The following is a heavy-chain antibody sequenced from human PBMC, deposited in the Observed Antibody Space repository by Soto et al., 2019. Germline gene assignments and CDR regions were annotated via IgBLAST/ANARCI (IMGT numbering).Heavy chain of an antibody. CDR3: ARVTESLGVYGMDV. CDR1: GGSINSDEYY. CDR2: IFYTGST. J-gene: IGHJ6*02. Sequence: SETLSLTCTVSGGSINSDEYYWSWIRQSPGKGLEWIGYIFYTGSTYYNPSLKSRVTMSVDTSKNQFSLRLTSVTAADRAVYYCARVTESLGVYGMDVWGLETTGTV. D-gene: IGHD1-26*01. V-gene: IGHV4-30-4*01.